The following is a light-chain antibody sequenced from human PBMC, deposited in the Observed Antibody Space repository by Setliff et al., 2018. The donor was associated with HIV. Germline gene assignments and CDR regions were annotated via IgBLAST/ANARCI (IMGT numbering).Light chain of an antibody. J-gene: IGLJ1*01. CDR1: SSDVGAYDY. CDR3: SSHRDTNTLEV. V-gene: IGLV2-14*01. CDR2: EVS. Sequence: QSALTQPASVSGSPGQSITISCTGTSSDVGAYDYVSWYQKHPGKAPKLIIYEVSNRPSGVSSRFSGSKSGNTASLTISGLQAEDEADYYCSSHRDTNTLEVFGTGTKVTV.